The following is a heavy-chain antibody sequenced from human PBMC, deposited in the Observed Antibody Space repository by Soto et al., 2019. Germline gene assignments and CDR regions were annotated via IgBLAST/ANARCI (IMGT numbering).Heavy chain of an antibody. Sequence: ASVKVSCKASGFTFTSYSMSWVRQAPGQRLEWIGWIVPGIGNTNYAQKFQDRVTITRDMSTSTAYMELSRLRSEDTAVYYCAADEYYQVPAAEGVWGQGTTVTVS. CDR2: IVPGIGNT. CDR3: AADEYYQVPAAEGV. V-gene: IGHV1-58*02. CDR1: GFTFTSYS. J-gene: IGHJ6*02. D-gene: IGHD2-2*01.